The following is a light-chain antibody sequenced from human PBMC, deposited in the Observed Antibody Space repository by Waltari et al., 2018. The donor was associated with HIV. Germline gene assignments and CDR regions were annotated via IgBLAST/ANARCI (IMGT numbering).Light chain of an antibody. V-gene: IGKV1-39*01. CDR1: QNINTY. CDR2: SAS. CDR3: QQSYNFPFT. Sequence: DIQVPQSPSSLSASFGDRVIITCRANQNINTYLNWYQHQPGKAPKLLIYSASTLQNGVPPRFTGSGSGTDFTLTISSLQPEDFATYYCQQSYNFPFTFGPGTKLEIK. J-gene: IGKJ2*01.